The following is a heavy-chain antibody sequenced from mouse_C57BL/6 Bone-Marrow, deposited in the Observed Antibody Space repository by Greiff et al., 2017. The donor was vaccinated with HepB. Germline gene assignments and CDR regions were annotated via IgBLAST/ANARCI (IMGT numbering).Heavy chain of an antibody. D-gene: IGHD1-1*01. CDR1: GYAFTNYL. CDR3: ARSGGSRGY. V-gene: IGHV1-54*01. Sequence: QVQLKESGAELVRPGTSVKVSCKASGYAFTNYLIEWVKQRPGQGLEWIGVINPGSGGTNYNEKFKGKATLTADKSSSTAYMQLSSLTSEDSAVYFCARSGGSRGYWGQGTTLTVSS. J-gene: IGHJ2*01. CDR2: INPGSGGT.